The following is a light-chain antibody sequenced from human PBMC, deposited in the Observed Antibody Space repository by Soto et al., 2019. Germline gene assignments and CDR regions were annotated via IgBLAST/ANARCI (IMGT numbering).Light chain of an antibody. J-gene: IGKJ1*01. CDR3: LQDYNYPWT. CDR1: QGIRND. V-gene: IGKV1-6*01. CDR2: AAS. Sequence: IQRTQSPSSLSPSVGDRVTLTCRASQGIRNDLGWYKQKPGKAPKLLSYAASSLQSGVPSRFSGSGSGTDFTLTISSLKPEDFATYYCLQDYNYPWTFGQGTKVDIK.